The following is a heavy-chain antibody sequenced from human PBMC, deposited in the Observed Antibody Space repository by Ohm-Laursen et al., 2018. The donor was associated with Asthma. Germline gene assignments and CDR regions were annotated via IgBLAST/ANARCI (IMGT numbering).Heavy chain of an antibody. CDR1: GGTFNTYV. Sequence: SVKVSCKSLGGTFNTYVIGWVRQAPGQGLEWMGGINSVFGTTTYPQKFQDRVTITADDSTSTVYMEMSSLRSEDTAVYYCARKAGSCISRTCYSLDFWGQGTLVTVSS. CDR3: ARKAGSCISRTCYSLDF. J-gene: IGHJ4*02. V-gene: IGHV1-69*13. D-gene: IGHD2-2*01. CDR2: INSVFGTT.